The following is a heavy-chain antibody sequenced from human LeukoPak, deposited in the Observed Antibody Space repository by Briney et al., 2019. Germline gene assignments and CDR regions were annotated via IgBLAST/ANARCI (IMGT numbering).Heavy chain of an antibody. D-gene: IGHD2-15*01. V-gene: IGHV1-69*05. Sequence: SVKVSCEASGGTFSSYAISWVRQVPGQGLEWMGRIIPIFGTANYAQKFQGRVTITTDESTSTAYMELSSLRSEDTAVYYYAMPRYCSGGSCYLMGAFDIWGQGTMVTVSS. CDR2: IIPIFGTA. CDR1: GGTFSSYA. CDR3: AMPRYCSGGSCYLMGAFDI. J-gene: IGHJ3*02.